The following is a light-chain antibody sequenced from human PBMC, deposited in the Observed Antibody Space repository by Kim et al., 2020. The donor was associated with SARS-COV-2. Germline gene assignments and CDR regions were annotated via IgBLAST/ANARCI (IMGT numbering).Light chain of an antibody. CDR1: NSNIGSNT. CDR2: SND. J-gene: IGLJ3*02. Sequence: ELTQPPSASGTPGQRVTITCSGTNSNIGSNTVNWYQQLPGTAHKHLSYSNDQRPSWVPDRLSGSKSGTSASLAISGLQSEDEGDYYCETWDDGLNGPVFDCGTNLTVL. V-gene: IGLV1-44*01. CDR3: ETWDDGLNGPV.